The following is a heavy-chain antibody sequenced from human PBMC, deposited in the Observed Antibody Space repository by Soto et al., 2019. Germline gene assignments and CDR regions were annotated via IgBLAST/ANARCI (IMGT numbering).Heavy chain of an antibody. J-gene: IGHJ4*02. V-gene: IGHV5-10-1*01. CDR1: GYSFTSYW. Sequence: GQSLKISCKGSGYSFTSYWISLVRQMPGKGLAWMGRIDPSDTYTNYSPSFQGHVTISADKSISTAYLQWSSLKASDTAMYYCARQVKYRRTIAVTVLVYWGEG. CDR2: IDPSDTYT. D-gene: IGHD6-19*01. CDR3: ARQVKYRRTIAVTVLVY.